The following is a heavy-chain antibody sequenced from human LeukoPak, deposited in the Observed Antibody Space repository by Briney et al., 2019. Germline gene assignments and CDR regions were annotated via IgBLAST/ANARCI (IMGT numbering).Heavy chain of an antibody. CDR2: MNRSGSA. D-gene: IGHD6-19*01. V-gene: IGHV4-34*01. J-gene: IGHJ5*02. CDR3: ARLRGATVAHNWFDP. Sequence: PSETLSLTCAVYGGSFSGYYWTWIRQPPGKGLEWIGEMNRSGSANYNPSLKSRVTISVDTSKIQCSLRLSSVTAADTAVYYCARLRGATVAHNWFDPWGQGTLVTVSS. CDR1: GGSFSGYY.